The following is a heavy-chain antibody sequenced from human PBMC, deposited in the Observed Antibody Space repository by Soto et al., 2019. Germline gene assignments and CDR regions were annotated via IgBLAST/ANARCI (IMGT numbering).Heavy chain of an antibody. Sequence: SLRLSCAASGFTLISYNMNWVRQAPGKGLEWVSFISGVNSDVFYADSVRGRFTISRDNAKNALYLQMNSLRDEDTAVYYCTRDRPPHNTGWPNFEYWGQGTLVTVSS. D-gene: IGHD6-19*01. CDR2: ISGVNSDV. CDR3: TRDRPPHNTGWPNFEY. J-gene: IGHJ4*02. CDR1: GFTLISYN. V-gene: IGHV3-48*02.